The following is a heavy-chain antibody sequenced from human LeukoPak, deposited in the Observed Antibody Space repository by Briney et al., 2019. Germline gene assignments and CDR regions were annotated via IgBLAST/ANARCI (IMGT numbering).Heavy chain of an antibody. J-gene: IGHJ6*03. Sequence: GASVKVSCKASGYTFNTYGITWVRQAPGQGLEWMGWISGYNGKTKYAQKLQDRVTMTTDTSTTTAYMELRSLRSDDTAVYYCARATGYSSSWYVSGYYYYMDVWGKGTTVTISS. CDR3: ARATGYSSSWYVSGYYYYMDV. CDR1: GYTFNTYG. V-gene: IGHV1-18*01. D-gene: IGHD6-13*01. CDR2: ISGYNGKT.